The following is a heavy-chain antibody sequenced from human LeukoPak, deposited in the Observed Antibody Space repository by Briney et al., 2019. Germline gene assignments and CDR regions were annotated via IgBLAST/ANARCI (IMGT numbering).Heavy chain of an antibody. J-gene: IGHJ4*02. D-gene: IGHD1-26*01. V-gene: IGHV3-11*01. CDR2: ISSSGSTI. Sequence: GGSLRLSCAASGFTFSDYYMSWIRQAPGKGLEWVSYISSSGSTIYYADSVKGRFTISRDNAKNSLYMQLNSLRAEDTAVYYCARGESGSYSFYFDYWGQGTLVTVSS. CDR3: ARGESGSYSFYFDY. CDR1: GFTFSDYY.